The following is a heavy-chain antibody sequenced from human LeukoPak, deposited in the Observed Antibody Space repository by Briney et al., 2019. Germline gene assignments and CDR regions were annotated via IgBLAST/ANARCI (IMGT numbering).Heavy chain of an antibody. V-gene: IGHV3-30-3*01. CDR3: ARVFTFSSGWLGYFDY. Sequence: GGSLRLSCAASGFAFSSYAMQWVRQAPGKGLEWVAVISYDGSNKYYADSVKGRFTISRDNSKNTLYLQMNSLRAEDTAVYYCARVFTFSSGWLGYFDYWGQGTLVTVSS. J-gene: IGHJ4*02. D-gene: IGHD6-19*01. CDR1: GFAFSSYA. CDR2: ISYDGSNK.